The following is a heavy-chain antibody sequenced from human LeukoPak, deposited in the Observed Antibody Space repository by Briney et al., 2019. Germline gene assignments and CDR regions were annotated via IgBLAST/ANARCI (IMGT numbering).Heavy chain of an antibody. V-gene: IGHV4-30-4*08. CDR3: ARVNWNNWFDP. J-gene: IGHJ5*02. CDR1: GGSISSGDYY. CDR2: IYYSGST. Sequence: SETLSLTCTVSGGSISSGDYYWSWIRQPPGKGLEWIGYIYYSGSTYYNPSLKSRVTISVDTSKNQFSLKLSSVTAADTAVYYCARVNWNNWFDPWGQGTLVTVSS. D-gene: IGHD1-1*01.